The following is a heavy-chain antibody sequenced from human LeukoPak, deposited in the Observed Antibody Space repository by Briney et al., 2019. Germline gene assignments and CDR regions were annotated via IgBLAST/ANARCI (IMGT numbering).Heavy chain of an antibody. CDR1: GLSVSRKY. Sequence: GGSLTLSCSASGLSVSRKYMTWVRQAPGKGLEWVSVIFSGGTTYYADSVKGRFTVSRDNSKNMMYLQMNSLRAEDAAVYYCARFSGPGMQHYYYYMDVWGTGTTVTVSS. CDR2: IFSGGTT. V-gene: IGHV3-53*01. J-gene: IGHJ6*03. CDR3: ARFSGPGMQHYYYYMDV. D-gene: IGHD3-10*01.